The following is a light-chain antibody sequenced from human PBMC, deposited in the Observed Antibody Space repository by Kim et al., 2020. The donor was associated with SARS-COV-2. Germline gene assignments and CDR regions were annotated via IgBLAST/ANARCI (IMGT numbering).Light chain of an antibody. J-gene: IGLJ2*01. CDR2: GKH. V-gene: IGLV3-19*01. CDR3: NSRDSNENVL. Sequence: AFAPTLPPTSPGPSLTTSSATCYPQKPGPAPILVISGKHTPPSRIPDRFSGSSSGNPASLTITGTQAGDEADYYCNSRDSNENVLFGGGTRLTVL. CDR1: SLTTSS.